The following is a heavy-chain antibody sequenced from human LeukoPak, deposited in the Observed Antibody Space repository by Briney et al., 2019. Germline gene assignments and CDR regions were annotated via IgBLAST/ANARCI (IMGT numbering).Heavy chain of an antibody. Sequence: GGSLRLSCAASGFTFSSYGMHWVRQAPGKGLEWVAFIRYDGSNKYYADSVKGRFTISRDNSKNTLYLQMNSLRAEDTAVYYCAKGGRKNQDAFDIWGQGTMVTVSS. CDR3: AKGGRKNQDAFDI. CDR1: GFTFSSYG. D-gene: IGHD2-15*01. J-gene: IGHJ3*02. V-gene: IGHV3-30*02. CDR2: IRYDGSNK.